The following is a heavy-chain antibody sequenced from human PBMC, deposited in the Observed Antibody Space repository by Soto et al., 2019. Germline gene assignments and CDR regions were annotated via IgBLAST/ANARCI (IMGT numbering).Heavy chain of an antibody. CDR3: ARFGYTTEAH. CDR2: ISSSSSYT. Sequence: EVQLMESGGGPVKPGGSLRLSCAASGFTFSSYTMIWVRQAPGKGLEWVSSISSSSSYTYYADSVKGRFTISRDNAKNSLYLQMNSLRAEDTAVYYCARFGYTTEAHWGQGTLVTVSS. J-gene: IGHJ4*02. V-gene: IGHV3-21*01. CDR1: GFTFSSYT. D-gene: IGHD5-12*01.